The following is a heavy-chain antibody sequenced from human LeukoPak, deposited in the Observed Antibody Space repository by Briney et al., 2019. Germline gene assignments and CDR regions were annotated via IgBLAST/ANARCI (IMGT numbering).Heavy chain of an antibody. V-gene: IGHV3-15*01. CDR2: IRSETDGGTA. J-gene: IGHJ4*02. CDR1: GFTFKDAW. Sequence: GGSLRLSCAASGFTFKDAWMNWVRQAPGKGLEWVGRIRSETDGGTADYATPVKGRFTISRDDSKDILYLEVSSLKTEDTAVYYCTTDSIRTKYDFYFDYWGQGILVTVSS. CDR3: TTDSIRTKYDFYFDY. D-gene: IGHD3-3*01.